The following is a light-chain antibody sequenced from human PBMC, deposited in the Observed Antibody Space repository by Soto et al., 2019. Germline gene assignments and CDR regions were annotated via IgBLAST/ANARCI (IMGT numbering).Light chain of an antibody. CDR1: QSVSDN. Sequence: EVVMTQSPATLSVSPGERATLSCRASQSVSDNLAWYQQKAGQAPRLLIYGASTRATGIPARFSGSGSGTDFTLTISSLQSEDFAVYYCQQSNNWPYTFGQGTKLDTK. J-gene: IGKJ2*01. CDR2: GAS. V-gene: IGKV3-15*01. CDR3: QQSNNWPYT.